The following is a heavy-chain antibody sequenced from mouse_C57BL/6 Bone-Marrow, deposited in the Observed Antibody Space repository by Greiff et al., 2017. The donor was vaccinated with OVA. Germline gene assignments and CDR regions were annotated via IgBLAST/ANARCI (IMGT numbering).Heavy chain of an antibody. CDR1: GFTFSSYG. V-gene: IGHV5-6*02. CDR2: ISSGGSYT. D-gene: IGHD3-1*01. Sequence: EVMLVESGGDLVKPGGSLKLSCAASGFTFSSYGMSWVRQTPDKRLEWVATISSGGSYTYYPDSVKGRFTISRDNAKTTLYLQMSSLKSEDTAMYYCARRGYYYYAMDYWGQGTSVTVSS. J-gene: IGHJ4*01. CDR3: ARRGYYYYAMDY.